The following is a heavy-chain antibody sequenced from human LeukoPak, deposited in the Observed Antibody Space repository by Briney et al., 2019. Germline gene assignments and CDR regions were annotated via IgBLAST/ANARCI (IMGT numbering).Heavy chain of an antibody. CDR2: IYTSGST. D-gene: IGHD2/OR15-2a*01. J-gene: IGHJ6*03. V-gene: IGHV4-61*02. CDR1: GGSISSGSYY. CDR3: ARDHLDYFDYYYMDV. Sequence: SQTLSLTCTASGGSISSGSYYWSWIRQPAGKGLEWIGRIYTSGSTNYNPSLKSRVTISVDTSKNQFSLKLSSVTAADTAVYYCARDHLDYFDYYYMDVWGKGTTVTVPS.